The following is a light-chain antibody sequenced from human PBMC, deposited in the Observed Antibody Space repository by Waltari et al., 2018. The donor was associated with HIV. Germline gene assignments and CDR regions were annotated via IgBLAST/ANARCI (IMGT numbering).Light chain of an antibody. CDR2: YDD. CDR3: AAWDDSLNGPL. CDR1: ISTIGTNA. Sequence: QSVLTKPPSVSEAPRQRVTIPCSGSISTIGTNAVNWSQQLPGKAPKLLILYDDLRPSGVSDRFSGSKSGTSASLAISGLQSEDEADYYCAAWDDSLNGPLFGGGTKLTVL. V-gene: IGLV1-36*01. J-gene: IGLJ2*01.